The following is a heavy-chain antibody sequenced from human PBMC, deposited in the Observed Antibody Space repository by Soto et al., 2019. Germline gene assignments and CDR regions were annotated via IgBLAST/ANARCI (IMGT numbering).Heavy chain of an antibody. J-gene: IGHJ5*02. V-gene: IGHV3-30-3*01. CDR1: GFTFSSYA. CDR2: ISYDGSNK. CDR3: ARDGSDIVVVVAATRVLSWLDP. Sequence: GGSLRLSCAASGFTFSSYAMHWVRQAPGKGLEWVAVISYDGSNKYYADSVKGRFTISRDNSKNTLYLQMNSLRAEDTAVYYCARDGSDIVVVVAATRVLSWLDPWGQGTLVTVSS. D-gene: IGHD2-15*01.